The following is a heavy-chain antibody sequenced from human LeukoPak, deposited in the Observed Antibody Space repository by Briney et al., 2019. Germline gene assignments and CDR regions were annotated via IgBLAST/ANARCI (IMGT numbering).Heavy chain of an antibody. CDR2: INAGNGNT. CDR3: ARDVGRYYYENYDY. CDR1: GYTFTTYA. D-gene: IGHD3-22*01. V-gene: IGHV1-3*03. Sequence: GASVRVSCKASGYTFTTYAMHWVRQAPGQRLEWMGWINAGNGNTQYSQEFQGRVTMTRDMSTSTVYMELSSLRSEDTAVYYCARDVGRYYYENYDYWGQGTLVTVSS. J-gene: IGHJ4*02.